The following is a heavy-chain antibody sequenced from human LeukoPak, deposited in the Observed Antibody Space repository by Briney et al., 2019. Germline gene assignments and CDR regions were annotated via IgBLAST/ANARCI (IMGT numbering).Heavy chain of an antibody. Sequence: ASVKVSCKASGYTFTSYGISWVRQAPGQGLEWMGWIGAYNGSTNYAQKLQGRVTMTTDTSTSTAYMELRSLRSDDTAVYYCARDFMALLWFGELLEGQGFDPWGQGTLVTVSS. CDR3: ARDFMALLWFGELLEGQGFDP. V-gene: IGHV1-18*01. CDR2: IGAYNGST. D-gene: IGHD3-10*01. J-gene: IGHJ5*02. CDR1: GYTFTSYG.